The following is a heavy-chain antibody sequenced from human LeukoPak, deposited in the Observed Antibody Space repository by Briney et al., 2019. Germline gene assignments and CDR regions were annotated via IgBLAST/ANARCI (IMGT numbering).Heavy chain of an antibody. CDR2: SYYNGSA. J-gene: IGHJ3*02. CDR1: GGSISSAAYF. D-gene: IGHD6-19*01. V-gene: IGHV4-31*03. Sequence: SETLSLTCTVSGGSISSAAYFWSWIRQFPGKGLEWIGYSYYNGSAYYNPSLKNRVIMSVDTSKDQFSLKVNSMTSADTAVYYCAKDLAVAGIGDAFDIWGQGTMVTVSS. CDR3: AKDLAVAGIGDAFDI.